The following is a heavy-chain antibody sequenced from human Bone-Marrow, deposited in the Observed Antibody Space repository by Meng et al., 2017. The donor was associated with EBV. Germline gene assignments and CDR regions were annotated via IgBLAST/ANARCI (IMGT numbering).Heavy chain of an antibody. CDR1: GDTLSSYS. D-gene: IGHD3-9*01. CDR2: IIPIFGTT. CDR3: ASGHNSSHQRRRYFFS. Sequence: QVQLAQSGTEVKKPGSSVKVSCKASGDTLSSYSIIWVRQVPGQGLEWMGEIIPIFGTTDHAQKYQGRVTITADESTRTVYMELNSLTSEDSAMYYCASGHNSSHQRRRYFFSWGQGTLVTVSS. J-gene: IGHJ4*02. V-gene: IGHV1-69*01.